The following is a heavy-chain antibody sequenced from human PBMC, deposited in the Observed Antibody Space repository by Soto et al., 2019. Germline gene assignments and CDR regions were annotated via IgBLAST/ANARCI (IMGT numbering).Heavy chain of an antibody. CDR2: IKTDASEK. J-gene: IGHJ4*01. D-gene: IGHD3-10*01. CDR3: ARDSGYGAGNSVNHYIDY. V-gene: IGHV3-7*01. CDR1: GFNFHWYW. Sequence: EVQLVESGGGLVQPGGSLRLSCAASGFNFHWYWMSWVRQAPGKGLEWLATIKTDASEKKYVDSVKGRFTMSRDNAKNSVYLQMDSLRPEATAVSYCARDSGYGAGNSVNHYIDYWGHGTLVPVSS.